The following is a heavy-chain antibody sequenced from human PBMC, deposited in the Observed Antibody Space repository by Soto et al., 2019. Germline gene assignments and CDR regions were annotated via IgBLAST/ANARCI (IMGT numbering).Heavy chain of an antibody. J-gene: IGHJ5*02. CDR3: ARDYDKSGYDYFDP. Sequence: ASVKVSFKASEYSFTGHYLHWVRQAPGQGLEWMGWIDPKSGDTNYAQKFQDRVTMTRDTSISTAYMDLSRLRSDDTAVYYCARDYDKSGYDYFDPWGQGTLVTVSS. D-gene: IGHD3-22*01. V-gene: IGHV1-2*02. CDR1: EYSFTGHY. CDR2: IDPKSGDT.